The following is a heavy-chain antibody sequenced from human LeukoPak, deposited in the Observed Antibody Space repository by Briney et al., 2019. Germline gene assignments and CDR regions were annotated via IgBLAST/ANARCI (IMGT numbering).Heavy chain of an antibody. CDR1: GFTFSSYS. D-gene: IGHD1-7*01. CDR2: ISTSSSYI. V-gene: IGHV3-21*01. CDR3: ARDSEGVTGTTSWFDP. J-gene: IGHJ5*02. Sequence: GGSLRLSCAASGFTFSSYSMNWVRQAPGEGLEWVSSISTSSSYIYYADSVKGRFTISRDNARNSLYLQMNSLRAEDTAVYYCARDSEGVTGTTSWFDPWGQGTLVTVSS.